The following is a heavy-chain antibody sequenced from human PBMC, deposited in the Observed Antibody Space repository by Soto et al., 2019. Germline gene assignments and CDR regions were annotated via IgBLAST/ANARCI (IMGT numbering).Heavy chain of an antibody. D-gene: IGHD2-2*01. J-gene: IGHJ5*02. Sequence: SVKVSCKASGGTFSSYAISWVRQAPGQGLEWMGGIIPIFGTANYAQKFQGRVTITADKSTSTAYMELSSLRSEDTAVYYCARDIVVVPAAIGPSEIYNWFDPWGQGTLVTVSS. CDR1: GGTFSSYA. CDR2: IIPIFGTA. CDR3: ARDIVVVPAAIGPSEIYNWFDP. V-gene: IGHV1-69*06.